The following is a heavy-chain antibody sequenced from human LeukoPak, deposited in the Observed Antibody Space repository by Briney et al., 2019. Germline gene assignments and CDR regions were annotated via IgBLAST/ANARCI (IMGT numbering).Heavy chain of an antibody. Sequence: GGSLRLSCAASGFTFSSYGMHWVRQAPGKGLEWVSSISSSSSYIYYADSVKGRFTISRDNAKNSLYLQMNSLRAEDTAVYYCASEEEYYDFWSASSGAFDIWGQGTMVTVSS. V-gene: IGHV3-21*01. D-gene: IGHD3-3*01. J-gene: IGHJ3*02. CDR3: ASEEEYYDFWSASSGAFDI. CDR2: ISSSSSYI. CDR1: GFTFSSYG.